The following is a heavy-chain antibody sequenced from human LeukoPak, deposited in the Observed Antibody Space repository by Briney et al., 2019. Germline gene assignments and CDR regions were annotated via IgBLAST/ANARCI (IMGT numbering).Heavy chain of an antibody. J-gene: IGHJ4*02. V-gene: IGHV1-69*13. CDR1: GGTFSSYA. Sequence: SVKVSCKASGGTFSSYAISWVRQAPGQGLEWMGGIIPIFGTANYAQKFQGRVTITADESTSTAYMELSSLRSEDTAVYYCAREGIGTSTLDYWGQGTLVTVSS. D-gene: IGHD3-10*01. CDR3: AREGIGTSTLDY. CDR2: IIPIFGTA.